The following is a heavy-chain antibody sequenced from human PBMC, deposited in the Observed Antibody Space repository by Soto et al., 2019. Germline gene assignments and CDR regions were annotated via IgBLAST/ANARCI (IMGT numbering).Heavy chain of an antibody. CDR1: GFSLNSAGAG. Sequence: QITLKESGPTLVKPTQTLTLTCTFSGFSLNSAGAGVGWIRQPPGKALEWLVVIYWNDDKRYSPSLRSKLTITKDTSRNQVVLTMTNMDPVDTATYYCAHRGYGDYPRDNWFDPWGQGTLVTVSS. V-gene: IGHV2-5*01. J-gene: IGHJ5*02. CDR3: AHRGYGDYPRDNWFDP. D-gene: IGHD4-17*01. CDR2: IYWNDDK.